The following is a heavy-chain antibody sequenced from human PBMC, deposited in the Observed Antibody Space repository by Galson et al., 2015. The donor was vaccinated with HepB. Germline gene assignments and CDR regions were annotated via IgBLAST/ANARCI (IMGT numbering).Heavy chain of an antibody. CDR1: GFTFSSYG. CDR2: ISYDGSNK. CDR3: AKDRTVTLDY. V-gene: IGHV3-30*18. J-gene: IGHJ4*02. Sequence: SLRLSCAASGFTFSSYGMHWVRQAPGKGLEWVAVISYDGSNKYYADSVKGRFTISRDNSKNTLYQQMNSLRAEDTAVYYCAKDRTVTLDYWGQGTLVTVSS. D-gene: IGHD4-17*01.